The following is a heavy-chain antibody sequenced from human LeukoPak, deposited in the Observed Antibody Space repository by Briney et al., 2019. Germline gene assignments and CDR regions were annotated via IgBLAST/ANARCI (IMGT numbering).Heavy chain of an antibody. CDR1: AYTFTSYG. J-gene: IGHJ4*02. CDR2: ISAHNGNT. D-gene: IGHD6-19*01. Sequence: ASVKVSCKASAYTFTSYGITCGRQAPGQGLEWMGWISAHNGNTNYAQKLQGRVTMTTDISTNTAYMELRSLSSDDTAVYYCARGGAYSSDWYVDYWGQGTLVTVSS. CDR3: ARGGAYSSDWYVDY. V-gene: IGHV1-18*01.